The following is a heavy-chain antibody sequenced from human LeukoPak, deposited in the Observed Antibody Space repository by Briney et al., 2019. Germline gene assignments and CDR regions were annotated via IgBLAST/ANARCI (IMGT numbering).Heavy chain of an antibody. CDR2: IYYSGST. CDR1: GGSISSGDYY. Sequence: SETLSLTCTVSGGSISSGDYYWSWIRQPPGKGLEWIGYIYYSGSTYYNPSLKGRVTISVDTSKNQFSLKLSSVTAADTAVYYCARVRRYYYDSSGYPRGYFDLWGRGTLVTVSS. V-gene: IGHV4-30-4*01. D-gene: IGHD3-22*01. J-gene: IGHJ2*01. CDR3: ARVRRYYYDSSGYPRGYFDL.